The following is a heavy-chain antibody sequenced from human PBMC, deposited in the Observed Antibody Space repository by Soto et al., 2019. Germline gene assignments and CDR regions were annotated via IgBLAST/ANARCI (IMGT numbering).Heavy chain of an antibody. CDR3: AKDHLAPHYYDSSGVINY. CDR1: GFTFSSYG. V-gene: IGHV3-30*02. CDR2: IWHDGGNK. Sequence: GGSLRLSCAASGFTFSSYGMHWVRQAPGKGLEWVAFIWHDGGNKFYAESVKGRFTISRDNSKNTLYLQMNSLRAEDTAVYYCAKDHLAPHYYDSSGVINYWGQGTLVTVSS. D-gene: IGHD3-22*01. J-gene: IGHJ4*02.